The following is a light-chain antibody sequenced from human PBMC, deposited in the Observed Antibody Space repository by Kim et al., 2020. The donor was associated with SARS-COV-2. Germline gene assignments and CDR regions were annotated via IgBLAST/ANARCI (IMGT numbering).Light chain of an antibody. Sequence: GQSVAISCTGTSSDVGGFNRVSWYQQPPGAAPKLIVYEVSNRPSGVPDRCSGSKSGNTASLTISGLQAGDEANYYCSSPTGIGTWVFGGGTKVTVL. CDR3: SSPTGIGTWV. CDR1: SSDVGGFNR. CDR2: EVS. V-gene: IGLV2-18*02. J-gene: IGLJ3*02.